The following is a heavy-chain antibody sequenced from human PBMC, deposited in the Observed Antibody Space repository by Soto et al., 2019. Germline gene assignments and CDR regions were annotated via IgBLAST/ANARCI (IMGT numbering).Heavy chain of an antibody. D-gene: IGHD2-2*01. CDR1: GYTFTSYY. Sequence: GASVKVSCKASGYTFTSYYMHWVRQAPGQGLEWMGIINPSGGSTSYAQKFQGRVTMTRDTSTSTVYMELSSLRSEDTAVYYCAMALTDIVVVPAAPYYYYMDVWRKGTTVTVSS. J-gene: IGHJ6*03. V-gene: IGHV1-46*01. CDR3: AMALTDIVVVPAAPYYYYMDV. CDR2: INPSGGST.